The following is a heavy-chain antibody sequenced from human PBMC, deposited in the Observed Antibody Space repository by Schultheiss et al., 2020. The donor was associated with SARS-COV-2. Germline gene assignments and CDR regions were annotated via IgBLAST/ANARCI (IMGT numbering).Heavy chain of an antibody. CDR3: ARDRYDFWSGYVSYWYFDL. CDR1: GGTFSSYA. J-gene: IGHJ2*01. CDR2: IIPIFGTT. Sequence: SVKVSCKASGGTFSSYAISWVRQAPGQGLEWMGGIIPIFGTTNYAQKFQGRVTITADESTSTAYMELSSLRSENTAVYYCARDRYDFWSGYVSYWYFDLWGRGTLVTVSS. V-gene: IGHV1-69*13. D-gene: IGHD3-3*01.